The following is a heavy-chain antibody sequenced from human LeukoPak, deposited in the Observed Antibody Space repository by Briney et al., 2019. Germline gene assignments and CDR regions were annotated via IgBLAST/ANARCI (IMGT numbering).Heavy chain of an antibody. V-gene: IGHV3-23*01. J-gene: IGHJ4*02. D-gene: IGHD2-21*01. CDR3: AKDGGGGYHGGSDY. Sequence: PGGSLRLSCAASGFTFSIYAMRWVRQAPGKGLEWVSTITDSGVTTYYADSVKGRFTISRDNSKNMLYLQMNSLRAEDTAVFFCAKDGGGGYHGGSDYWGQGTLVTVTS. CDR1: GFTFSIYA. CDR2: ITDSGVTT.